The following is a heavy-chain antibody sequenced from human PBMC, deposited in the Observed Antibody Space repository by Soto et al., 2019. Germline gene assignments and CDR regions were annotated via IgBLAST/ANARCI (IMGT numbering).Heavy chain of an antibody. V-gene: IGHV3-48*01. CDR2: ISSTSTTL. J-gene: IGHJ4*02. D-gene: IGHD4-17*01. CDR1: GFNFRAYS. CDR3: VRDSGDYPDY. Sequence: EVQLVESGGGLVQPGESLKLCCVVSGFNFRAYSMNWVRQAPGKGLEWISYISSTSTTLYYADSVKGRFTISRDTDQKSLFLQMNSLRAEDTAVYYCVRDSGDYPDYWGQGTQVTVSS.